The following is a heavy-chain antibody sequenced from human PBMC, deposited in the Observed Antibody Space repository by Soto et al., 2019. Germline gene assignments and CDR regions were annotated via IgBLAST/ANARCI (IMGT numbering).Heavy chain of an antibody. CDR1: GFTFSTSG. V-gene: IGHV3-33*01. CDR2: IWYDGSNK. D-gene: IGHD6-6*01. Sequence: QEKLVESGGGVVQPGRSLRLSCAASGFTFSTSGMHWVRQVPGKGLEWVAVIWYDGSNKYYGDSVKGRFTISRDNSKNTLYLQMNSLRAEDTAVYYCARDKEYSSRRRNYYYGMDVLGQGTTVTVSS. J-gene: IGHJ6*02. CDR3: ARDKEYSSRRRNYYYGMDV.